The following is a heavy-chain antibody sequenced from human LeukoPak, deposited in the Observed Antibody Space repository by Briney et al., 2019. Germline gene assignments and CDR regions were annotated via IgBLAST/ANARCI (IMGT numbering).Heavy chain of an antibody. V-gene: IGHV3-21*01. CDR2: ISSSSSSYI. Sequence: GGSLRLSCAASGFTFSSYSMNWVRQAPGKGLEWVSSISSSSSSYIYYADSVKGRFTISRDNAKNSLYLQMNSLRAEDTAVYYCARAPYYYYDSSGSVIDIWGQGTMVTVSS. CDR3: ARAPYYYYDSSGSVIDI. CDR1: GFTFSSYS. D-gene: IGHD3-22*01. J-gene: IGHJ3*02.